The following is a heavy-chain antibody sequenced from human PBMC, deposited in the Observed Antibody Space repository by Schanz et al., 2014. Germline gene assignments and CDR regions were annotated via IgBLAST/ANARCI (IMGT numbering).Heavy chain of an antibody. Sequence: QVQLVESGGGVVQPGGSLRLSCAASGFPFSSYALHWVRQAPGKGLEWVAVIWYNGSNKYYADSVRGRFTISRDNSKNTLYLQMNNLRAEDTAVYYCARDHQWLARYYMDVWGKGTTVTVSS. V-gene: IGHV3-33*08. CDR1: GFPFSSYA. D-gene: IGHD6-19*01. CDR3: ARDHQWLARYYMDV. J-gene: IGHJ6*03. CDR2: IWYNGSNK.